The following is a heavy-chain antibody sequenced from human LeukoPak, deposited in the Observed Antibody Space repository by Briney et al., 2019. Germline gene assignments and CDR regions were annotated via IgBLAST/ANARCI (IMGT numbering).Heavy chain of an antibody. CDR2: FDPEDGET. D-gene: IGHD3-22*01. V-gene: IGHV1-24*01. J-gene: IGHJ4*02. CDR1: GYTLTELS. Sequence: ASVKVSCKVSGYTLTELSMHWVRQAPGKGLEWMGGFDPEDGETIYAQKFQGRVTMTEDTSTDTAYMELSSLRSEDTAVYYCARRPGGYYDSNGILEYFDYWGQGTLVTVSS. CDR3: ARRPGGYYDSNGILEYFDY.